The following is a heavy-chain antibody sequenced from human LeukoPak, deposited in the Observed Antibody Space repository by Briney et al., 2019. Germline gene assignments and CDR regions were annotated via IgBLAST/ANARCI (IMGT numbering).Heavy chain of an antibody. D-gene: IGHD6-19*01. CDR1: GGSISSHY. J-gene: IGHJ6*03. Sequence: PSETLSLTCSVSGGSISSHYWSWILQPPGKGLEWIGHIYYSGSTNYNPSLKSRVTISVDTSKNQFSLKLSPVTAADTAVYYCARIAVAGQFYYYYYYMDVWGKGTTVTVSS. CDR3: ARIAVAGQFYYYYYYMDV. CDR2: IYYSGST. V-gene: IGHV4-59*11.